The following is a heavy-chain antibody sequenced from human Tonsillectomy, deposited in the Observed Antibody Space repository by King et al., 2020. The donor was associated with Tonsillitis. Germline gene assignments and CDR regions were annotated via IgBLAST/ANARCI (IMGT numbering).Heavy chain of an antibody. CDR1: GFTFSSYA. Sequence: VQLVESGGGLVQPGVSLRLYCAASGFTFSSYAMSWVRQAPGQGLEWVSAISGTGVATYYADSVKGRFTISRDNSKNTLYLQMNSLRAEDTAVYYCAKDGAVGAIYYYYIDVWDKGTTVTVSS. J-gene: IGHJ6*03. D-gene: IGHD1-26*01. CDR3: AKDGAVGAIYYYYIDV. V-gene: IGHV3-23*04. CDR2: ISGTGVAT.